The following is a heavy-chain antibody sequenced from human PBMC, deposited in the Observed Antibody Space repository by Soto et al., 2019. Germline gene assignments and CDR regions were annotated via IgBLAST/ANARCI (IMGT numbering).Heavy chain of an antibody. V-gene: IGHV1-69*06. J-gene: IGHJ5*02. CDR2: IIPIFGTA. D-gene: IGHD6-13*01. CDR1: GGTFSSYA. CDR3: ARGYSSSWYFFDP. Sequence: SVKVSCKASGGTFSSYAISWVRQAPGQGLEWMGGIIPIFGTANYAQKFQGRVTITADKSTSTAYMELSSLRSEDTAVYYCARGYSSSWYFFDPWGQGTLVTVSS.